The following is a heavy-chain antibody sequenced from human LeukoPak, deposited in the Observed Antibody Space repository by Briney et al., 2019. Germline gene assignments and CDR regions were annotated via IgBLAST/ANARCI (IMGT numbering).Heavy chain of an antibody. CDR2: ISTYNGDS. J-gene: IGHJ4*02. CDR1: GYTFTNFE. Sequence: ASVKVSCTAYGYTFTNFEISWVRQAPGQGLEWMGWISTYNGDSIYTQELEGRVTMTTDPSTTTAYVELRSLGSDDTAVYYCARGWELDYWGQGTMVSVSS. D-gene: IGHD1-26*01. V-gene: IGHV1-18*04. CDR3: ARGWELDY.